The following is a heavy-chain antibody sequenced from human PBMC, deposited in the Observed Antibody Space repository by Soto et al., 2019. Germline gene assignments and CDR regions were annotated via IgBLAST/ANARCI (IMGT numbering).Heavy chain of an antibody. CDR2: ISVSGNSA. V-gene: IGHV3-23*01. CDR1: GFTFSNYA. J-gene: IGHJ4*02. D-gene: IGHD2-21*02. CDR3: ANGALSNTTPYDCAN. Sequence: EVQLLESGGGLLQPGGSLRLSCAASGFTFSNYAMNWVRQAPGKGLEWVSTISVSGNSAYYADSVKGRFTISRDKSKNTLCLHLTSLRAEDTAIYYRANGALSNTTPYDCANWGQGTLVTVSS.